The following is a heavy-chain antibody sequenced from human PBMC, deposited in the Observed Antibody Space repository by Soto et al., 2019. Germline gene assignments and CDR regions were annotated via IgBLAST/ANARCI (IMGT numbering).Heavy chain of an antibody. CDR3: AKAAGYSGYPRGPGDWFDP. CDR1: GFTFSSHA. D-gene: IGHD5-12*01. Sequence: PGLSLRLSCSAPGFTFSSHAMSGVRQAPGKELKRVSSISGSGCSTYYADSVKGRFTISRDNSKNTLYLQMNSLRAEDTAVYYCAKAAGYSGYPRGPGDWFDPWGQGTLVTVSS. J-gene: IGHJ5*02. V-gene: IGHV3-23*01. CDR2: ISGSGCST.